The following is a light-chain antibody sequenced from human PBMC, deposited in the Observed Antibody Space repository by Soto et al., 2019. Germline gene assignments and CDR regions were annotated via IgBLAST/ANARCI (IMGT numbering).Light chain of an antibody. J-gene: IGKJ5*01. Sequence: EMGLTQSPATLSLSPGERATPSCRASQSVSSYLAWYQQKPGQAPRLLIYDASNRATGIPARFSGSGSGTDFTLTISSLEPEDFAVYYCQQRSNWPPSITFGQGTRLEIK. V-gene: IGKV3-11*01. CDR2: DAS. CDR1: QSVSSY. CDR3: QQRSNWPPSIT.